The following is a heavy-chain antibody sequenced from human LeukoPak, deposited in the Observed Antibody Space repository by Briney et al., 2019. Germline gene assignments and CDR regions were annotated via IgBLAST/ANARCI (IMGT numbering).Heavy chain of an antibody. CDR1: GGSFSGYY. D-gene: IGHD2-21*01. CDR2: INHSGST. Sequence: SETLSLTCAVYGGSFSGYYWSWIRQPPGKGLEWIGEINHSGSTNYNPSLKSRLTISVDTSKNQFSLKLSSVTAADTAVYYCARVSRFLNWFDPWGQGTLVTVPS. J-gene: IGHJ5*02. V-gene: IGHV4-34*01. CDR3: ARVSRFLNWFDP.